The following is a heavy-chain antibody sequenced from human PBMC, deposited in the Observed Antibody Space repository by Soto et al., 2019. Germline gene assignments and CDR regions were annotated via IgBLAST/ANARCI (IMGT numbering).Heavy chain of an antibody. CDR1: GFTFSSYS. CDR2: ISSSSSYI. Sequence: GGSLRLSCAASGFTFSSYSMNWARQAPGKGLEWVSSISSSSSYIYYADSVKGRFTISRDNAKNSLYLQMNSLRAEDTAVYCCARDRGYCSSTSCYRYYYCMDVWGQGTTVTVSS. CDR3: ARDRGYCSSTSCYRYYYCMDV. J-gene: IGHJ6*02. V-gene: IGHV3-21*01. D-gene: IGHD2-2*01.